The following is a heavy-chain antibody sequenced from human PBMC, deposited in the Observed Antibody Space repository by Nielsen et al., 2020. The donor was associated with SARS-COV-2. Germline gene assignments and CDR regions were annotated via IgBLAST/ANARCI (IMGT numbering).Heavy chain of an antibody. V-gene: IGHV1-69*04. CDR2: IIPILGIA. D-gene: IGHD6-13*01. CDR1: GGTFSSYA. J-gene: IGHJ6*02. CDR3: ARDTENSWYGVYYYYGMDV. Sequence: SVKVSCKASGGTFSSYAISWVRQAPGQGLEWMGRIIPILGIANYAQKLQGRVTMTTDTSTSTAYMELRSLRSDDTAVYYCARDTENSWYGVYYYYGMDVWGQGTTVTVSS.